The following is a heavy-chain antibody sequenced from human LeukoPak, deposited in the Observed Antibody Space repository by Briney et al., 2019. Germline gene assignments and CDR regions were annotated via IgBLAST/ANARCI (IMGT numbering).Heavy chain of an antibody. CDR3: AKDKSVTIPRAYYFDY. J-gene: IGHJ4*02. CDR2: ISYDGSNK. D-gene: IGHD4-17*01. CDR1: GFTFSSYG. Sequence: GGSLRLSCAASGFTFSSYGMHWVRQAPGKGLEWVAVISYDGSNKYYADSVKGRFTISRDNSKNTLYLQMNSLRAEDTAVYYCAKDKSVTIPRAYYFDYWGQGTLVTVSS. V-gene: IGHV3-30*18.